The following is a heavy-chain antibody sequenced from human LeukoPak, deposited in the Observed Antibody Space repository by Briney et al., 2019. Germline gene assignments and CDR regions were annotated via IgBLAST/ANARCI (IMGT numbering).Heavy chain of an antibody. Sequence: GGSLRLSCAASGFTFSSYAMHWVRQAPGKGLEWVAVISYDGSNKYYADSVKGRFTISRDNSKNTLYLQMNSLRAEDTAVYYCARAGRGSYPIDYWGQGTLVTVSS. D-gene: IGHD1-26*01. CDR2: ISYDGSNK. V-gene: IGHV3-30*04. CDR1: GFTFSSYA. CDR3: ARAGRGSYPIDY. J-gene: IGHJ4*02.